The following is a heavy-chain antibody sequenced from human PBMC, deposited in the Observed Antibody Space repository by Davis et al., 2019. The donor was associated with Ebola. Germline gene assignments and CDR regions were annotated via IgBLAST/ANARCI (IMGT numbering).Heavy chain of an antibody. CDR2: INPNSGGT. J-gene: IGHJ6*02. CDR3: ARDKPYSSSAYYYNYGMDV. D-gene: IGHD6-6*01. CDR1: GYTFTGYY. Sequence: ASVKVSCKASGYTFTGYYMHWVRQAPGQGLEWMGWINPNSGGTNYAQKFQGWVTMTRDTSISTAYMELSTLRSDDTAVYYCARDKPYSSSAYYYNYGMDVWGQGTTVTVSS. V-gene: IGHV1-2*04.